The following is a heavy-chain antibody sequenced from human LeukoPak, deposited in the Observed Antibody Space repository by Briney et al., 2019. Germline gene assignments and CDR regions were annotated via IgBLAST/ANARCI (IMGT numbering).Heavy chain of an antibody. CDR3: ARDLLDYYDSSGYRDY. CDR1: GYTFTGYY. J-gene: IGHJ4*02. D-gene: IGHD3-22*01. V-gene: IGHV1-2*02. Sequence: ASVKVSCKASGYTFTGYYMRWVRQAPGQGLEWMGWINPNSGGTNYAQKFQGRVTMTRDTSISTAYMELSRLRSDDTAVYYCARDLLDYYDSSGYRDYWGQGTLVTVSS. CDR2: INPNSGGT.